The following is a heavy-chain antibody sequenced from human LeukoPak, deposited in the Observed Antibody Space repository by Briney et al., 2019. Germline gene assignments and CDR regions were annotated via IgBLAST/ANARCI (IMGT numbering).Heavy chain of an antibody. CDR2: IWNDGSYK. CDR1: GFSFFNYG. J-gene: IGHJ4*02. V-gene: IGHV3-33*06. D-gene: IGHD6-13*01. CDR3: AKVVQYTASTGTGPSS. Sequence: GESLRLSCAASGFSFFNYGMHWVRQAPGKGLDWVAVIWNDGSYKYYADSVKGRLTISRDNPKNTLYLQMNSLRAEDTAIYYCAKVVQYTASTGTGPSSWGQGTLVTVSS.